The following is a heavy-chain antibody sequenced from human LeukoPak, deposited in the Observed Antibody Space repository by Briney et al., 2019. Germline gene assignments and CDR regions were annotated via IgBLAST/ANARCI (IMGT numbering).Heavy chain of an antibody. J-gene: IGHJ1*01. Sequence: LVQSGAEVKKPGSLVKVSCKASGGTFSSYAISWVRQAPGQGLEWMGGVIPIFGTANYAQKFQGRVTITTDESTSTAYMELSSLRSEDTAVYYCARDPVRGWPSAEYFQHWGQGTLVTVSP. CDR2: VIPIFGTA. V-gene: IGHV1-69*05. CDR3: ARDPVRGWPSAEYFQH. CDR1: GGTFSSYA. D-gene: IGHD6-19*01.